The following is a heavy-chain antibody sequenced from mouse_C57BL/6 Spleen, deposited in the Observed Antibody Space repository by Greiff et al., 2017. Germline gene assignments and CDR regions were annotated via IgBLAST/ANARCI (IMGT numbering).Heavy chain of an antibody. CDR1: GFTFNTYA. Sequence: EADGGLVQPKGSLKLSCAASGFTFNTYAMHWVRQAPGKGLEWVARIRSKSSNYATYYADSVKDRFTISRDDSQSMLYLQMNNLKTEDTAMYYCVREDGSSHYYAMDYWGQGTSVTVSS. CDR3: VREDGSSHYYAMDY. CDR2: IRSKSSNYAT. J-gene: IGHJ4*01. V-gene: IGHV10-3*01. D-gene: IGHD1-1*01.